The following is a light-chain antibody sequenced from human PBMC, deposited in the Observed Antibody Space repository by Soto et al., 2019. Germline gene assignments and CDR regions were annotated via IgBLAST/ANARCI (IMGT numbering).Light chain of an antibody. CDR2: WAS. V-gene: IGKV4-1*01. CDR3: HQYHSASLT. J-gene: IGKJ1*01. CDR1: QSVLFSPNNKNY. Sequence: DIVMTQSPDSLDVSLGERATINCKSSQSVLFSPNNKNYLAWYQQKPGQPPKLVVYWASTLESGGPDRFSGSGSGTDFTLTISSLQAEDAAVYYCHQYHSASLTFGQGTKVEI.